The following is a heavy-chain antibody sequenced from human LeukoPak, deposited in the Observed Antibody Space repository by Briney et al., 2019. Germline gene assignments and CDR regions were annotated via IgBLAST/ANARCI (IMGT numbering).Heavy chain of an antibody. Sequence: GGSLRLSCAASGFTFSSYWMSWVRQAPGKGLEWVANIKQDGSGKYYVDSVKGRFTISRDNAKNSLYLQMNSLRAEDTAVYYCARGGAPAYYGSDSLQHWGQGTLVTVSS. V-gene: IGHV3-7*01. J-gene: IGHJ1*01. CDR2: IKQDGSGK. CDR1: GFTFSSYW. D-gene: IGHD3-10*01. CDR3: ARGGAPAYYGSDSLQH.